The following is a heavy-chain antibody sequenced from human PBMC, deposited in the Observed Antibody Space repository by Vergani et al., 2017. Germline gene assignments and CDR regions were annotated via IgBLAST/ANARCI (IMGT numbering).Heavy chain of an antibody. Sequence: EVQLVESGGDLVKPGGSLRLSCAASGFTFSSYSMNWVRQAPGKGLEWVSSISSSSSYIYYADSVKGRFTISRDNAKNSLYLQMNRLRAEDTAVYYCARGGLTVTTLLVDWGQGTLVTVSS. CDR2: ISSSSSYI. D-gene: IGHD4-17*01. J-gene: IGHJ4*02. CDR1: GFTFSSYS. V-gene: IGHV3-21*01. CDR3: ARGGLTVTTLLVD.